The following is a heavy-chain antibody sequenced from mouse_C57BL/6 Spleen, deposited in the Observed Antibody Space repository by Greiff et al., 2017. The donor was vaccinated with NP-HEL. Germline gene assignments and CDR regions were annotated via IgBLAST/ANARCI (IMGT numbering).Heavy chain of an antibody. V-gene: IGHV1-59*01. CDR1: GYTFTSYW. Sequence: VQLQQPGAELVRPGTSVKLSCKASGYTFTSYWMHWVKQRPGQGLEWIGVIDPSDSYTNYNQKFKGKATLTVDTSSSTAYMQLSSLTSEDSAVYYCARGTTVVATWDFYAMDYWGQGTSVTVSS. CDR2: IDPSDSYT. J-gene: IGHJ4*01. D-gene: IGHD1-1*01. CDR3: ARGTTVVATWDFYAMDY.